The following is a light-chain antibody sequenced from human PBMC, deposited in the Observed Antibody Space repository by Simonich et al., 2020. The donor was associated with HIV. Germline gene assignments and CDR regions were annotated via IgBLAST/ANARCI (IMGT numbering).Light chain of an antibody. CDR3: QQYNNWPRT. Sequence: EIVMTQSPATLSVSPGERATLSCRASQSIRSNLAWYQQKPGQAPRLLIYGASTRATGIPARFSGSGSGTELTLTISSLQSEDFAVYYCQQYNNWPRTFGQGTKVEIK. CDR1: QSIRSN. CDR2: GAS. V-gene: IGKV3-15*01. J-gene: IGKJ1*01.